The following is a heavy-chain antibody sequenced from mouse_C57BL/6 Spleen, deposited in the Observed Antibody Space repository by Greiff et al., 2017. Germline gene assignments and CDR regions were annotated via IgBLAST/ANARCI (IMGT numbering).Heavy chain of an antibody. V-gene: IGHV1-72*01. CDR2: IDPNSGGT. CDR3: ARAPFITTVVPSYLDY. D-gene: IGHD1-1*01. J-gene: IGHJ2*01. CDR1: GYTFTSYW. Sequence: QVQLKEPGAELVKPGASVKLSCKASGYTFTSYWMHWVKQRPGRGLEWIGMIDPNSGGTKYNEKFKSKATLTVDKPSSTAYMQLSSLTSEDSAVYYCARAPFITTVVPSYLDYWGQGTTLTVSS.